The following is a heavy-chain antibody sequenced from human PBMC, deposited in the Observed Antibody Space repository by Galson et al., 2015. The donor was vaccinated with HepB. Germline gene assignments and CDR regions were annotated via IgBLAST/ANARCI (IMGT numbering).Heavy chain of an antibody. J-gene: IGHJ4*02. Sequence: SLRLSCAASGFTFKNYAMSWVRQAPGKGLEWVSSLTGSGASTSYTDSVKGRFTISRDNSKNTLYLQMNSLRSEDTAVYYCAKVRGEYQLLSSDYWGQGTLVTVSS. CDR2: LTGSGAST. CDR1: GFTFKNYA. CDR3: AKVRGEYQLLSSDY. V-gene: IGHV3-23*01. D-gene: IGHD2-2*01.